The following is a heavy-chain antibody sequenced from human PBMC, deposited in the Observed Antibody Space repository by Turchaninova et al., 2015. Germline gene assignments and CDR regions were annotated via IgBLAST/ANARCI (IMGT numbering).Heavy chain of an antibody. CDR2: IDLNSGNI. CDR3: TKALRGGGSCPDY. J-gene: IGHJ4*02. V-gene: IGHV3-9*01. Sequence: EVQLVESGGGLVQPGRSLGLSCAASGLPFDDDAMHWVRQAPGKGLEWVSGIDLNSGNIDYADSVKGRFTISRDNAKNSLYLEMNSLRTEDTALYYCTKALRGGGSCPDYWGQGTLVTVSS. D-gene: IGHD2-15*01. CDR1: GLPFDDDA.